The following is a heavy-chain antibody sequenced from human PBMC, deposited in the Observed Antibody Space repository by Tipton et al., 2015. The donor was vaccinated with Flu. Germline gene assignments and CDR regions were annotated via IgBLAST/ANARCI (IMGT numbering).Heavy chain of an antibody. D-gene: IGHD3-10*02. J-gene: IGHJ4*02. CDR2: IYHSGST. CDR3: ARHTGDSVRGIIDY. Sequence: LRLSCSVSGYSIRSGYYWGWVRQPPGKGLEWIGTIYHSGSTYYNPSLKSRVTISVDTSKNQFSLKLSSVTAADTAVYYCARHTGDSVRGIIDYWGQGTLVTVSS. V-gene: IGHV4-38-2*01. CDR1: GYSIRSGYY.